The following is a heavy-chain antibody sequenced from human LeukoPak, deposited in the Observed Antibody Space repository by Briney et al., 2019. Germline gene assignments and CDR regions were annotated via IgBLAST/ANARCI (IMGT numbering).Heavy chain of an antibody. V-gene: IGHV1-18*01. CDR2: ISPYNGNT. D-gene: IGHD3-10*01. CDR1: GYTFTNYG. J-gene: IGHJ4*02. Sequence: ASVKVSCKASGYTFTNYGISWVRQAPGQGLEWLGWISPYNGNTDYAQRLQGRVTMTTDTFTSTAYMEVRNLRSDDTAVYYCARDRPPGSMVRGAIIIPLDYWGQGTLVTVSS. CDR3: ARDRPPGSMVRGAIIIPLDY.